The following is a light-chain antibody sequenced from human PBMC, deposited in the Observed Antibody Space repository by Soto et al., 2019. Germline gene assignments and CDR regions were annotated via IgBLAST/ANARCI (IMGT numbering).Light chain of an antibody. J-gene: IGKJ5*01. V-gene: IGKV3-15*01. CDR2: DAS. Sequence: EIVMTQSPPTLSVSPGERATLSCRASQSVSANIAWYQQKPGQAPRLPIYDASTRATGIPARFSGSGSGTEFTLSISSLQSEDFAVYYCQQYKSWPPITFGQGTRLEIK. CDR1: QSVSAN. CDR3: QQYKSWPPIT.